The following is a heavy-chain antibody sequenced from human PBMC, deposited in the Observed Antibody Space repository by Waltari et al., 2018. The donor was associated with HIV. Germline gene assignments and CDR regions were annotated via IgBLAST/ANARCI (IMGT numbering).Heavy chain of an antibody. J-gene: IGHJ5*02. CDR3: ARVSDDSSGQRGYWFDP. D-gene: IGHD3-22*01. CDR1: GGTFSSYA. Sequence: QVQLVQSGAEVKKPGSSVKVSCKASGGTFSSYALSWVRQAPGQGLEWMGGIIHSFGTANNAQKFQGRVTITADESTSTAYMELSSLRSEDTAVYYCARVSDDSSGQRGYWFDPWGQGTLVTVSS. V-gene: IGHV1-69*13. CDR2: IIHSFGTA.